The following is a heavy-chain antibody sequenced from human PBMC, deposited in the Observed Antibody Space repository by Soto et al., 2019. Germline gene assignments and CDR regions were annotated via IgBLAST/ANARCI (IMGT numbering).Heavy chain of an antibody. CDR3: AMVGSPYVWFNEF. Sequence: QERLVQSGAEVKKPGSSMKISCKASGGLFSSFAISWVRQAPGRGLEWMGGIIPVFGTTNYAQKFQDRVTITADDSTTTAYMQLSSLRYEAPAIYYGAMVGSPYVWFNEFWGQGALVTVTS. D-gene: IGHD3-10*02. CDR1: GGLFSSFA. CDR2: IIPVFGTT. V-gene: IGHV1-69*01. J-gene: IGHJ4*02.